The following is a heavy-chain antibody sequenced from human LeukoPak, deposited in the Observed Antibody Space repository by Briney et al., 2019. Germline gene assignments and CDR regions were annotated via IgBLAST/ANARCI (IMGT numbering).Heavy chain of an antibody. CDR1: GGSISSGDYY. J-gene: IGHJ5*02. V-gene: IGHV4-30-4*01. CDR2: MYYSGST. Sequence: PSQTLSLTCTVSGGSISSGDYYWSWIRQPPGKGLEWIAYMYYSGSTYYNPSLKSRVTMSADTSKNQLSLKLSSVTAADTAVYYCARPYYYDSRIDPWGQGILVSVSS. CDR3: ARPYYYDSRIDP. D-gene: IGHD3-22*01.